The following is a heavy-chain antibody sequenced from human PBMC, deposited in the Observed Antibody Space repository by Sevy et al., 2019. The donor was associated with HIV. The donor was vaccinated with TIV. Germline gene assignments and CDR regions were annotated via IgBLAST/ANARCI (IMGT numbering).Heavy chain of an antibody. V-gene: IGHV3-11*01. CDR3: ARERDSSGYYYRFDAFDI. CDR1: GFTFSDYY. Sequence: GGSLRLSCAASGFTFSDYYMSWIRQAPGKGLEWVSYISSSGSTIYYADSVKGRFTISRDNAKNSLYLQMNSLRAEETAVYYCARERDSSGYYYRFDAFDIWGQGTMVTVSS. CDR2: ISSSGSTI. D-gene: IGHD3-22*01. J-gene: IGHJ3*02.